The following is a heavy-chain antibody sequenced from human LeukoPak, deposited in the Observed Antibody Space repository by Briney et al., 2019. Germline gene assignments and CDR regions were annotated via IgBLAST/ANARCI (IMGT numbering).Heavy chain of an antibody. CDR1: GFTFSSYW. Sequence: PGGSLRLSCAASGFTFSSYWMSWVRQAPGKGLEWVANIKQDGSEKYYVDSVKGRFTISRDSAKNSLYLQMNSLRAGDTAVYYCATPGWNDVSYWGQGTLVTVSS. CDR3: ATPGWNDVSY. CDR2: IKQDGSEK. J-gene: IGHJ4*02. D-gene: IGHD1-1*01. V-gene: IGHV3-7*01.